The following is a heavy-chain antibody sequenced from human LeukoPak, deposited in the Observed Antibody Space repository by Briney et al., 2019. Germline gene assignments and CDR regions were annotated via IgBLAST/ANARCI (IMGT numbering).Heavy chain of an antibody. V-gene: IGHV1-18*01. J-gene: IGHJ6*02. Sequence: ASVKVSCKASGYTFTSYGISWVRQAPGQGLEWMGWISAYNGNTNYAQKLQGRVTMTTDTSTSTAYMELRSLRSDDTAVYYCASITVPPYYYGMDVWGQGTTVTVSS. CDR2: ISAYNGNT. D-gene: IGHD1-14*01. CDR1: GYTFTSYG. CDR3: ASITVPPYYYGMDV.